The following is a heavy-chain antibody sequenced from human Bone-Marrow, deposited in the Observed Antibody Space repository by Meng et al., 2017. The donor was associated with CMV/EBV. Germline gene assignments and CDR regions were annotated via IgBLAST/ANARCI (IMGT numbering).Heavy chain of an antibody. V-gene: IGHV3-30*02. CDR3: AKDSGSYYYYGMDV. J-gene: IGHJ6*02. D-gene: IGHD1-26*01. Sequence: GESLKISCAASGFTFSSYGMHWVRQAPGKGLEWVAFIRYDGSNKYYADSVKGRFTISRDNAKNSLYLQMNSLRAEDMALYYCAKDSGSYYYYGMDVWGQGTTVTVSS. CDR1: GFTFSSYG. CDR2: IRYDGSNK.